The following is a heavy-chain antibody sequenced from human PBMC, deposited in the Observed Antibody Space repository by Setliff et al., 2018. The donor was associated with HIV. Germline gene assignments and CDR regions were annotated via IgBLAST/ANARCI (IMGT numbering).Heavy chain of an antibody. D-gene: IGHD3-22*01. CDR1: GYTFTGYD. CDR3: AREDHYDRFLDH. CDR2: ISPNSGDT. Sequence: ASVKVSCKASGYTFTGYDIHWVRQAPGQGLEWMRRISPNSGDTNYAQKFQGRVAMTRDTSISTAYMDLTRLRSDDTAVYYCAREDHYDRFLDHWGQGALVTVSS. V-gene: IGHV1-2*06. J-gene: IGHJ5*02.